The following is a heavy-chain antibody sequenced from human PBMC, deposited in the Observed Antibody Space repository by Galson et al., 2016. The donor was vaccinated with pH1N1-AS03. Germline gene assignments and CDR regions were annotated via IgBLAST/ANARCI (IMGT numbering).Heavy chain of an antibody. Sequence: SCAASGFPFSGYSMNWVRQAPGKGLEWVSSISSSATYIYYAVSVRGRFTISRDNAKNSLYLQMNSLRAEDLGLYYCARGADMGDSSPNDAFDIWGQGTLVTVSS. D-gene: IGHD3-22*01. CDR3: ARGADMGDSSPNDAFDI. V-gene: IGHV3-21*01. CDR1: GFPFSGYS. J-gene: IGHJ3*02. CDR2: ISSSATYI.